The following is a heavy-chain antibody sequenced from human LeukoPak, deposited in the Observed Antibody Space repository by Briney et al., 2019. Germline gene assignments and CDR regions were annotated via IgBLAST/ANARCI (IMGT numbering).Heavy chain of an antibody. CDR1: GFTFSTYW. D-gene: IGHD3-22*01. V-gene: IGHV3-74*01. J-gene: IGHJ1*01. Sequence: GGSLRLSCAASGFTFSTYWMHWVRQAPGKGLVWVSRIKSDGSTNYADSVKGRFTISRENANNKLSLQMNSLRPEDTGVYYCARAPSEIGGYYPEYFRHWGQGTLVTVSS. CDR3: ARAPSEIGGYYPEYFRH. CDR2: IKSDGST.